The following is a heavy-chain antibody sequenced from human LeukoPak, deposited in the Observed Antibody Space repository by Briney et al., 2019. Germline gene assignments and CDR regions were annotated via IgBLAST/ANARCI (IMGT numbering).Heavy chain of an antibody. D-gene: IGHD6-13*01. CDR1: GFTFDDYA. Sequence: PGRSLRLSCAASGFTFDDYAMHWVRQAPGKGLEWVSGISWNSGSIGYADSVKGRFTTSRDNAKNSLYLQMNSLRAEDTAVYYCALSGYSSSWRLDYWGQGTLVTVSS. CDR3: ALSGYSSSWRLDY. V-gene: IGHV3-9*01. J-gene: IGHJ4*02. CDR2: ISWNSGSI.